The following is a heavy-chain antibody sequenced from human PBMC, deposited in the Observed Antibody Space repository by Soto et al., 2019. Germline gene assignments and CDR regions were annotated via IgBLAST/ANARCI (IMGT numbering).Heavy chain of an antibody. V-gene: IGHV4-59*12. Sequence: QVQLQESGPGLVKPSETLSLTCTVSGGSISSYYWSWIRQPPGKGLEWIGYIYYSGSTNYNPSLKSRVTIPVDTSKNQFYLKLSSVTAADTAVYYCAREEADYGNYFDYWGQGTLVTVSS. CDR2: IYYSGST. CDR3: AREEADYGNYFDY. CDR1: GGSISSYY. D-gene: IGHD4-17*01. J-gene: IGHJ4*02.